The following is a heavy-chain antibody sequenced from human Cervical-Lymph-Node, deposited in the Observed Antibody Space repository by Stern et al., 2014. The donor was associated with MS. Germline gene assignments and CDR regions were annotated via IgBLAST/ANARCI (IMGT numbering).Heavy chain of an antibody. J-gene: IGHJ4*02. CDR3: AREPYNYDGDGYLDH. Sequence: VQLVESGGGVVHPGRSLRLSCAASGFNFISYSMYWVRQAPGKGLECVAVILHDGSNEYYADSVKGRFTISRDNSKNTVSLQMNSLRVEDTAVYYCAREPYNYDGDGYLDHWGQGTLVTVSS. CDR2: ILHDGSNE. V-gene: IGHV3-30-3*01. CDR1: GFNFISYS. D-gene: IGHD3-22*01.